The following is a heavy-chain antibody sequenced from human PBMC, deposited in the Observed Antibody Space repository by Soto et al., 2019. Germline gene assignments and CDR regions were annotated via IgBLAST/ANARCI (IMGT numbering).Heavy chain of an antibody. J-gene: IGHJ5*02. CDR1: GYIITNYD. Sequence: ASVKVSCRDSGYIITNYDINWVRQATGQGLEYLGWINPNSGNTGYVQKFQGRVTMTRNTSINTAYMELNSLRSEDTAVYYCARGIKYGDYPRWFDPCGQGTLVTVSS. D-gene: IGHD4-17*01. CDR2: INPNSGNT. V-gene: IGHV1-8*01. CDR3: ARGIKYGDYPRWFDP.